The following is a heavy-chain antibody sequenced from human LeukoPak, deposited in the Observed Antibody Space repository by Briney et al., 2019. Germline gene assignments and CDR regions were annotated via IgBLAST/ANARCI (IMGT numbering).Heavy chain of an antibody. V-gene: IGHV1-18*01. CDR2: ISAYNGNT. D-gene: IGHD3-3*01. CDR3: ARGGTIFGVVTPDDY. J-gene: IGHJ4*02. CDR1: GYTFTSYG. Sequence: EASVKVSCKASGYTFTSYGISWVRQAPGQGLEWMGWISAYNGNTNYAQKLQGRVTMTTDTSTSTAYMELRSLSSDDTAVYYCARGGTIFGVVTPDDYWGQGTLVTVSS.